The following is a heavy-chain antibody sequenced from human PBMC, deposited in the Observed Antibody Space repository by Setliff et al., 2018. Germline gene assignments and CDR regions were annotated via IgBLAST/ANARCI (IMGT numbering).Heavy chain of an antibody. D-gene: IGHD3-10*01. CDR1: GGSISSSSYY. CDR3: ARAEYYYGSGSFHPYYMDV. V-gene: IGHV4-39*07. CDR2: IYYSGST. Sequence: KPSETLSLTCTVSGGSISSSSYYWGWIRQPPGKGLEWIGSIYYSGSTYYNPSLKSRVTISVDTSKNQFSLKLSSVTAADTAVYYCARAEYYYGSGSFHPYYMDVWGQGTTVTVS. J-gene: IGHJ6*03.